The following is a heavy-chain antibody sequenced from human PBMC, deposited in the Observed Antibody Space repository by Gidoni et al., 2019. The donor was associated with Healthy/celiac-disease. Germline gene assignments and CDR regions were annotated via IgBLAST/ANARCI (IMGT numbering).Heavy chain of an antibody. V-gene: IGHV3-30*18. CDR2: RSYDGSNK. Sequence: QVQLVESGGGVVQPGRSLRLSCAASGFTFSSYGMHWVRQAPGKGLEWVAVRSYDGSNKYYADSVKGRFTISRDNSKNTLYLQMNSLRAEDTAVYYCAKEREQWLVALDYWGQGTLVTVSS. CDR3: AKEREQWLVALDY. D-gene: IGHD6-19*01. J-gene: IGHJ4*02. CDR1: GFTFSSYG.